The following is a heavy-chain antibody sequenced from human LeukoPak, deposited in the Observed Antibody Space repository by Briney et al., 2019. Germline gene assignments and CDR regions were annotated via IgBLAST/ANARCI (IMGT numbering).Heavy chain of an antibody. J-gene: IGHJ6*03. D-gene: IGHD4-17*01. V-gene: IGHV3-23*01. CDR3: AKNYGDYWTYYYYYMDV. Sequence: GGSLRLSCAASGFTFSSYAMSWVRQAPGKGLEWVSAISGSGGTTYYADSVKGRFTISGDNSKTTLYLQMNSLRAEDTAIYYCAKNYGDYWTYYYYYMDVWGRGTTVTVSS. CDR1: GFTFSSYA. CDR2: ISGSGGTT.